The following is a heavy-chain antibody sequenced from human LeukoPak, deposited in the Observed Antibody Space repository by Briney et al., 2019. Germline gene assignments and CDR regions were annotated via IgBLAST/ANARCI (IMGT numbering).Heavy chain of an antibody. CDR3: ARDRRGAAAGIDY. V-gene: IGHV4-34*01. J-gene: IGHJ4*02. CDR1: GGSFSGYY. CDR2: INHSGST. Sequence: SETLSLTCAVYGGSFSGYYWSWIRQPPGKGLEWIGEINHSGSTIYNPSLKSRVTISVDTSKNQFSLKLSSVTAADTAVYYCARDRRGAAAGIDYWGQGTLVTVSS. D-gene: IGHD6-13*01.